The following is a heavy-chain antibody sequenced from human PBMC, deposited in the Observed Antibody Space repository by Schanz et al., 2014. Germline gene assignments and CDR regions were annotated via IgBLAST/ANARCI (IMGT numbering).Heavy chain of an antibody. Sequence: VQLLESGGGLVQPGGSLRLSCVASGFTFRVFAMNWVRQAPGKGLEWVALISYDGSSKNHADSVKGRFTISRDNFKNTLYLQMNSLRAEDTAVYYCAKDHAGSDILTALGNWGQGTLVTVSS. CDR1: GFTFRVFA. CDR3: AKDHAGSDILTALGN. D-gene: IGHD3-9*01. CDR2: ISYDGSSK. V-gene: IGHV3-30*18. J-gene: IGHJ4*02.